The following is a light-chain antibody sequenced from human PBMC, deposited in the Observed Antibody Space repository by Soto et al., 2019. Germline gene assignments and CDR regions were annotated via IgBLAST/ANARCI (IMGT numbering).Light chain of an antibody. CDR1: QSVSSDY. J-gene: IGKJ4*01. CDR3: QQYGSSPLT. CDR2: RAS. V-gene: IGKV3-20*01. Sequence: EIVLTQSPGTLSSSPGERATLSCRASQSVSSDYSAWYQQNPGQTPKVLVYRASSRATVIPGRFSGSGSRTDFTLSISRLEPEDFAVSYCQQYGSSPLTFGGGTKVEIK.